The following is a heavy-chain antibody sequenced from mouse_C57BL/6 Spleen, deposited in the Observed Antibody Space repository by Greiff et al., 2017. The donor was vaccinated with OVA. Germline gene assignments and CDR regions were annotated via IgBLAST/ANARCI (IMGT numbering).Heavy chain of an antibody. CDR2: INYDGSST. V-gene: IGHV5-16*01. D-gene: IGHD1-1*01. CDR1: GFTFSDYY. CDR3: ARDDGSSSWFAY. J-gene: IGHJ3*01. Sequence: EVKLVESEGGLVQPGSSMKLSCTASGFTFSDYYMAWVRQVPEKGLEWVANINYDGSSTYYLDSLKSRFIISRDNAKNILYLQMSSLKSEDTATYYCARDDGSSSWFAYWGQGTLVTVSA.